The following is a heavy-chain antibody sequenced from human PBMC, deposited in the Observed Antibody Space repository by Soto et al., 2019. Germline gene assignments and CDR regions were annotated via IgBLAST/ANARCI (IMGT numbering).Heavy chain of an antibody. Sequence: QVRLQESGPGLVKPSETLSLSCLVSGDSVGNGPYYWSWIRQSPGEGLEWIAYIYYSGSTNVNPSLESRVNSSIDLYKNQFFLELSSVTAADAAVYFCARVGSSCHSGGCYYYYGLGVWGQGTTVAISS. D-gene: IGHD1-26*01. J-gene: IGHJ6*02. CDR3: ARVGSSCHSGGCYYYYGLGV. V-gene: IGHV4-61*01. CDR2: IYYSGST. CDR1: GDSVGNGPYY.